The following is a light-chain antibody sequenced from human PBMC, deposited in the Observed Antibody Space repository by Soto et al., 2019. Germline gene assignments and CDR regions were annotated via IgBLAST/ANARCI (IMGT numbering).Light chain of an antibody. CDR2: GAS. J-gene: IGKJ4*01. CDR3: QHYGSLVLT. CDR1: QSVSSTY. V-gene: IGKV3-20*01. Sequence: EIVLTQSTGTLSLSPGERATLSCRASQSVSSTYLAWYQQKPGQAPRLLIYGASSRATGIPDRFSGSGSGTDFPLTISRLEPDDVAVYYCQHYGSLVLTFGGGTKVEIK.